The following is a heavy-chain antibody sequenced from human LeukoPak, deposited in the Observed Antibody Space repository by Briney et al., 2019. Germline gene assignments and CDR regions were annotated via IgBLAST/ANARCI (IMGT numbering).Heavy chain of an antibody. CDR2: IIPIFGTA. D-gene: IGHD3-10*01. CDR3: ARDQQYYGSGRSEDYYYYGMDV. V-gene: IGHV1-69*13. Sequence: ASVKVSCKASGGTFISYAISWVRQAPGQGLEWMGGIIPIFGTANYAQKFQGRVTITADESTSTAYMELSSLRSEDTAVYYCARDQQYYGSGRSEDYYYYGMDVWGQGTTVTVSS. CDR1: GGTFISYA. J-gene: IGHJ6*02.